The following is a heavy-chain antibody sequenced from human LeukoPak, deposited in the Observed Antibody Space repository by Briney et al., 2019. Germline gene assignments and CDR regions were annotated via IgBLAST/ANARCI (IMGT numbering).Heavy chain of an antibody. Sequence: GASVKVSCKASGGTFSSYAISWVRQAPGQGLGWMGGIIPIFGTANYAQKFQGRVTITTDESTSTAYMELSSLRSEDTAVYYCARDQGSGYYDSSGYYYGVLTIWGQGTLVTVSS. V-gene: IGHV1-69*05. CDR3: ARDQGSGYYDSSGYYYGVLTI. CDR2: IIPIFGTA. J-gene: IGHJ4*02. CDR1: GGTFSSYA. D-gene: IGHD3-22*01.